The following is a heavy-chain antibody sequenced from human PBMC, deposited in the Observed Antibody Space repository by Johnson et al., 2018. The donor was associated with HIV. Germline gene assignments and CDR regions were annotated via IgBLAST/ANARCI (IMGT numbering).Heavy chain of an antibody. CDR1: GFSVSSKY. D-gene: IGHD3-22*01. Sequence: VQLVESGGGLIQLGGSLRLSCAASGFSVSSKYMSWVRQAPGKGLEWVSALYRSGSTYYADSVKGRFTISRDNSRNTLFRQMNSLRAEDTAMYFCVRRFYDSSAFDVWGQGTLVTVSS. CDR3: VRRFYDSSAFDV. CDR2: LYRSGST. V-gene: IGHV3-66*03. J-gene: IGHJ3*01.